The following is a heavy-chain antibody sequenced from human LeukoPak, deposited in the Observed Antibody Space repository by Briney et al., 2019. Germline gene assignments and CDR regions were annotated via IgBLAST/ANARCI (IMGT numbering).Heavy chain of an antibody. CDR1: GFTFSSYA. CDR2: ISGSGGST. D-gene: IGHD2-15*01. J-gene: IGHJ4*02. CDR3: TRDTGCPGGTCYSFYDY. Sequence: GGSLRLSCAASGFTFSSYAMSWVRQAPGKGLEWVSAISGSGGSTYYADSVKGRFTISRDNSKNTLYLQMNSLRAEDMAVYYCTRDTGCPGGTCYSFYDYWGQGTLVTVSS. V-gene: IGHV3-23*01.